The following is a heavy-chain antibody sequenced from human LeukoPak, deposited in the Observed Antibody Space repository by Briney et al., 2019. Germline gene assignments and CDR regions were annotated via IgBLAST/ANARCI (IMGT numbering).Heavy chain of an antibody. CDR1: GFTVSSNY. D-gene: IGHD6-19*01. CDR2: IYSGGST. CDR3: ATRGTPEYSSGWTFDY. V-gene: IGHV3-53*04. Sequence: GGSLRLSCAASGFTVSSNYMSWVRQAPGKGLEWVSVIYSGGSTYYADSVKGRFTISRHNSKNTLYLQMNSLRAEDTAVYYCATRGTPEYSSGWTFDYWGQGTLVTVSS. J-gene: IGHJ4*02.